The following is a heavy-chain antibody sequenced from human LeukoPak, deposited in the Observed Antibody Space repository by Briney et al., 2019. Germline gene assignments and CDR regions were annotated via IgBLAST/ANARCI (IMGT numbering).Heavy chain of an antibody. CDR3: AIHDYLAY. CDR2: IYSGGST. Sequence: GGSLRLSCAVSGFTVSSNYMSWVRQAPGKGLEWVSLIYSGGSTFYADSVKGRFTISRDNSKNTVYLQMNSLRAEDTAVYYCAIHDYLAYWGQGTLVTVSS. V-gene: IGHV3-53*01. CDR1: GFTVSSNY. J-gene: IGHJ4*02.